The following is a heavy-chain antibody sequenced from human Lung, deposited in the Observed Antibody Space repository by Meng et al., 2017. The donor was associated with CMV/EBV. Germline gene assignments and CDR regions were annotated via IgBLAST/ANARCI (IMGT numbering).Heavy chain of an antibody. V-gene: IGHV3-21*04. J-gene: IGHJ2*01. CDR2: IASSSRHM. D-gene: IGHD2-2*01. CDR3: ARDLSVAADMGLNWYLDL. CDR1: GFTFTNYG. Sequence: GEXXKISCAASGFTFTNYGMHWVRQAPGKGPEWVSSIASSSRHMFYADSVKGRFTISRDNAKNSLYLQMNSLRAEDTAVYYCARDLSVAADMGLNWYLDLWGRGXLVTVSS.